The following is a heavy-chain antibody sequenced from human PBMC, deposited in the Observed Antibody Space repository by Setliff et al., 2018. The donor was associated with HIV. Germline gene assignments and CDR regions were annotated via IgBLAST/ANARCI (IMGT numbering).Heavy chain of an antibody. CDR3: TRDTSRGDRSAFDI. V-gene: IGHV3-72*01. J-gene: IGHJ3*02. D-gene: IGHD2-21*01. Sequence: PGGSLRLSCTASGFIFSDHLMDWVRQAPGKGLEWIARIRRKAQSYTTEYAASVGGRFTISRDDSNDSLYLQMNSLKTEDTALYYCTRDTSRGDRSAFDIWGQGTMVTVSS. CDR1: GFIFSDHL. CDR2: IRRKAQSYTT.